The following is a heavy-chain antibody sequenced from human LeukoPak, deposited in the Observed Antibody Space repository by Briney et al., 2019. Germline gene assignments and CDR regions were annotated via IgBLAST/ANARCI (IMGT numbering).Heavy chain of an antibody. J-gene: IGHJ4*02. CDR1: GFTFSSYS. CDR2: ISSSSSYI. CDR3: GRVPRRYDILPPGY. Sequence: PGGSLRLSCAASGFTFSSYSMNWVRQAPGKGLEWVSSISSSSSYIYYADSVKGRFTISRDNAKNSLYLQMNSLRAEDTAVYYWGRVPRRYDILPPGYGGQGPLVPVSP. V-gene: IGHV3-21*01. D-gene: IGHD3-9*01.